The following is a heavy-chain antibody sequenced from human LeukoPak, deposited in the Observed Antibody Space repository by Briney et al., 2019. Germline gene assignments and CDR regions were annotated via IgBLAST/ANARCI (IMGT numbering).Heavy chain of an antibody. Sequence: PVGSLRLSCAASGFTFSSYWTSWVRQAPGKGLEWVANINQDGSEKYYVDSVKGRFTISRDNARNSLYLQMNSLRAEDTAVYYCAKAFNSSWHNWGQGTLVTVSS. CDR1: GFTFSSYW. V-gene: IGHV3-7*01. CDR2: INQDGSEK. J-gene: IGHJ4*02. D-gene: IGHD6-13*01. CDR3: AKAFNSSWHN.